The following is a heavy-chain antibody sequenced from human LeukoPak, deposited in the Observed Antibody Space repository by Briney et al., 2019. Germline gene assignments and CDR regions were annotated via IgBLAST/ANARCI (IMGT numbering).Heavy chain of an antibody. Sequence: PGRSLRLSCAASGFTFDDYAMHWVRQAPGKGLEWVSGISWNSGSIGYADSVKGRFTISRDNAKNSLYLQMNSLRAEDTAVYYCARGKYETYYYDSSAIFDYWGQGTLVTVSS. D-gene: IGHD3-22*01. V-gene: IGHV3-9*01. CDR1: GFTFDDYA. J-gene: IGHJ4*02. CDR3: ARGKYETYYYDSSAIFDY. CDR2: ISWNSGSI.